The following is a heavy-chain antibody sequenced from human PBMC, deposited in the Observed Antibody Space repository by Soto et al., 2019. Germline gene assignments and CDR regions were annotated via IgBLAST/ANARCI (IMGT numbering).Heavy chain of an antibody. D-gene: IGHD3-10*01. Sequence: QVQLVESGGGLVKPGGSLSLSCAASGFTFSDYYMTWIRQAPGKGLEWVSYISSSGKTIYYAGSVKGRFTISRDNAKNSLYLQMNSLRAEDTAVYYCARGRYYNSGSYSRFDYWGQGTVVTVSS. V-gene: IGHV3-11*01. J-gene: IGHJ4*02. CDR2: ISSSGKTI. CDR3: ARGRYYNSGSYSRFDY. CDR1: GFTFSDYY.